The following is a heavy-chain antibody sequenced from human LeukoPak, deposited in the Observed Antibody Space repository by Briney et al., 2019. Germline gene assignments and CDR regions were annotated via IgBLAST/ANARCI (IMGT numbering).Heavy chain of an antibody. J-gene: IGHJ5*02. CDR3: ARGHVSRRYYDSTDYLDWFDP. V-gene: IGHV1-46*04. Sequence: ASVKVSCKASGYTFTTYYIHWVRQAPGQGLEWMGIINPSGGSTSYAQKLQGGVTMTRDTSTSTVYMEMSSLRSEDTAVYYCARGHVSRRYYDSTDYLDWFDPWGQGTLVTVSS. D-gene: IGHD3-22*01. CDR2: INPSGGST. CDR1: GYTFTTYY.